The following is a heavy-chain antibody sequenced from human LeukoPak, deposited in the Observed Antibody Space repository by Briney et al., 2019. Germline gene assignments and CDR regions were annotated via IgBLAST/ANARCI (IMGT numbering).Heavy chain of an antibody. Sequence: SETLSLTCTVSGYSISSGYYWGWIRQPPGKGLEWIGSIYHSGSTYYNPSLKSRVTISVDTSKNQFSLKLSSVTAADTAVYYCARETTVATFFDYWGQGTLVTVSS. CDR2: IYHSGST. CDR1: GYSISSGYY. V-gene: IGHV4-38-2*02. D-gene: IGHD4-23*01. J-gene: IGHJ4*02. CDR3: ARETTVATFFDY.